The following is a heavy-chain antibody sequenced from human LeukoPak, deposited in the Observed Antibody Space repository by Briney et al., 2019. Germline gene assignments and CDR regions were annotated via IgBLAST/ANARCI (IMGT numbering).Heavy chain of an antibody. CDR1: AFTFSNYA. J-gene: IGHJ4*02. Sequence: GGSLRLSCAASAFTFSNYAMSWVRQAPGKGLEWVSAFSGSGGSTYYADSVKGRFTISRDNSKNTLYLQMNSLRAEDTAVYYCAKDVGYCSSTTCYKPFGYWGQGTLVTVSS. CDR3: AKDVGYCSSTTCYKPFGY. V-gene: IGHV3-23*01. CDR2: FSGSGGST. D-gene: IGHD2-2*02.